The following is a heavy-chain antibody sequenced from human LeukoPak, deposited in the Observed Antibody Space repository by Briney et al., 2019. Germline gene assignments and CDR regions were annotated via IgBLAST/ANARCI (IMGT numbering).Heavy chain of an antibody. CDR1: GFTFSSYG. J-gene: IGHJ4*02. CDR2: IWYDGSNK. Sequence: GGSLRLSCAASGFTFSSYGMHWVRQAPGKGLEWVAVIWYDGSNKYYADSVKGRFTISRDNSKNTLYLQMNSLRAEDTAVYYCARGYSGSRYFDYWGQGTLVTVSS. D-gene: IGHD1-26*01. V-gene: IGHV3-33*01. CDR3: ARGYSGSRYFDY.